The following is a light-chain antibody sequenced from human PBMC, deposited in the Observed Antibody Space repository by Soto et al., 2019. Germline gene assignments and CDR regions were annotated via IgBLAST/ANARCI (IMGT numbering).Light chain of an antibody. CDR1: QSVTNK. CDR2: DAS. Sequence: EMLMTQSPASLSVSPGEKVSLSCWASQSVTNKLAWYQQRPGQPPRLLLYDASTRATGVPATFSGSGSGTDFTLTISSLQSEDLGFYYCLQYHYWPWTFGQGTKVDSK. CDR3: LQYHYWPWT. J-gene: IGKJ1*01. V-gene: IGKV3-15*01.